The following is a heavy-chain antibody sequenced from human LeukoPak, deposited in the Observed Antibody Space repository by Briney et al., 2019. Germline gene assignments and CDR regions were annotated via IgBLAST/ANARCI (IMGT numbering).Heavy chain of an antibody. CDR1: GGSIGNYY. CDR3: ARSGSKVMTAINF. CDR2: IYYSGST. D-gene: IGHD2-21*02. J-gene: IGHJ4*02. V-gene: IGHV4-59*01. Sequence: SETLSLTCTVSGGSIGNYYWSWIRQPPGKGLEWIGYIYYSGSTNYNPSLKSRVTISVDTSNNQFSLKLSSVTAADTAVYYCARSGSKVMTAINFWGQGTLVTVSS.